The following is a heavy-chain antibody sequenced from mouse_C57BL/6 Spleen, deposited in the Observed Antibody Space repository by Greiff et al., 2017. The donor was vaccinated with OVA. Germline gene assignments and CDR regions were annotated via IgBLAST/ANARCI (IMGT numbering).Heavy chain of an antibody. Sequence: EVKLQESGAELVRPGASVKLSCTASGFNIKDDYMHWVKQRPEQGLEWIGWIDPENGDTEYASKFQGKATITADTSSNTAYLQLSSLTSEDTAVYYCTHYYGSSYPYYFDYWGQGTTLTVSS. V-gene: IGHV14-4*01. CDR2: IDPENGDT. CDR1: GFNIKDDY. J-gene: IGHJ2*01. CDR3: THYYGSSYPYYFDY. D-gene: IGHD1-1*01.